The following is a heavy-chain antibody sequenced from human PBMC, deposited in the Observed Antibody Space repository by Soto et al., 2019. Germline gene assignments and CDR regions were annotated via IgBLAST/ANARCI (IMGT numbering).Heavy chain of an antibody. Sequence: SQTLSLPCALSGDSVSSNTASWNWIRQSPSRGLEWLGRTYFRSKWYNDYAVSVKCRIIINPDTSNNQFSLQLNSVTPEDTAVYFCEKGNNLGPKTGYSFDPWGQGIMVTVSS. D-gene: IGHD2-15*01. CDR3: EKGNNLGPKTGYSFDP. V-gene: IGHV6-1*01. CDR2: TYFRSKWYN. CDR1: GDSVSSNTAS. J-gene: IGHJ5*02.